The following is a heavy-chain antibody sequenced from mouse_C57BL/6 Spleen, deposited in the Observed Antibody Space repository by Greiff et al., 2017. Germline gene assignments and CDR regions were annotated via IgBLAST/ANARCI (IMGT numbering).Heavy chain of an antibody. J-gene: IGHJ2*01. D-gene: IGHD1-1*01. Sequence: EVKLVESGGGLVKPGGSLKLSCAASGFTFSSYAMSWVRQTPEKRLEWVATISDGGSYTYYPDNVKGRFTISRDNAKNTLYLQMSHLKSEDTAMYYCAREDNYYFWGGGQGTTLTVSS. CDR2: ISDGGSYT. CDR1: GFTFSSYA. V-gene: IGHV5-4*01. CDR3: AREDNYYFWG.